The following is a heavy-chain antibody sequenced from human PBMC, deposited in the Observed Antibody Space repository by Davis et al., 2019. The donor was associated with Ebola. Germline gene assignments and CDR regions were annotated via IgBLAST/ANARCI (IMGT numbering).Heavy chain of an antibody. CDR1: GFTFSRYA. CDR2: IRYDGSNK. D-gene: IGHD6-13*01. V-gene: IGHV3-30*02. CDR3: ARAQPGYSSSRPLGDY. Sequence: PGGSLRLSCAASGFTFSRYAMSWVRQAPGKGLEWVAFIRYDGSNKYYADSVKGRFTISRDNSKNTLYLQMSSLRSEDTAVYYCARAQPGYSSSRPLGDYWGQGTLVTVSS. J-gene: IGHJ4*02.